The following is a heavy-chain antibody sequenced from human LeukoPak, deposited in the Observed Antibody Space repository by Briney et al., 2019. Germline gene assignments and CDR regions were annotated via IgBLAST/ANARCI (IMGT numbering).Heavy chain of an antibody. CDR3: ARDLMVRGPMDV. D-gene: IGHD3-10*01. CDR1: GYTFTSYG. CDR2: IKPSSGGT. V-gene: IGHV1-2*02. Sequence: ASVKVSCKASGYTFTSYGISWVRQAPGQGLEWMGWIKPSSGGTNYAQNFQGRVTMTRDTSVNTAYMELSRLRSDDTAVYYCARDLMVRGPMDVWGKGTTVTVSS. J-gene: IGHJ6*03.